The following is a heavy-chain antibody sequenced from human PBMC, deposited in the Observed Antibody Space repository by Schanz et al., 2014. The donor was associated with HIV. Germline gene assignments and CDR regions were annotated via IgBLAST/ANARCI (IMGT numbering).Heavy chain of an antibody. D-gene: IGHD3-9*01. CDR3: ARESNPYDILTDLYGMDV. Sequence: QVQLVQSGAEVKKPGASVKVSCKASGYTFTSYGINWVRQAPGQGLEWMGWISAYNGNTNYAQKLQGRVTMTTDTSTSTAYMDLRSLRSDDTAVYYCARESNPYDILTDLYGMDVWGQGTTVTVSS. V-gene: IGHV1-18*01. J-gene: IGHJ6*02. CDR1: GYTFTSYG. CDR2: ISAYNGNT.